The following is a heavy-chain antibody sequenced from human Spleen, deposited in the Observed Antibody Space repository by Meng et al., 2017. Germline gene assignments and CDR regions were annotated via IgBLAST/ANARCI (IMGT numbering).Heavy chain of an antibody. J-gene: IGHJ3*02. CDR3: ATWVGVVATAIEAFDI. D-gene: IGHD2-21*02. V-gene: IGHV1-69*05. CDR2: IIPIFGTA. CDR1: VGTFSSYA. Sequence: SVKVSCKASVGTFSSYAISWVRQAPGQGLEWMGGIIPIFGTANYAQKFQGRVTITTDESTSTTYMELSSLPSDDTAGYFCATWVGVVATAIEAFDIWGQGTGVT.